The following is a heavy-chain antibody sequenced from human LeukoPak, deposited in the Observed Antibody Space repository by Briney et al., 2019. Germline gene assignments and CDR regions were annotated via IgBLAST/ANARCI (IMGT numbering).Heavy chain of an antibody. V-gene: IGHV1-8*03. D-gene: IGHD3-3*01. CDR1: GYTFTSYD. CDR3: AREETHYDFWSPHNYFDY. J-gene: IGHJ4*02. CDR2: MNPNSGNT. Sequence: GASVKVSCKASGYTFTSYDINWVRQATGQGLEWMGWMNPNSGNTGYAQKFQGRVTITRNTSISTAYMELSSLRAEDTAVYYCAREETHYDFWSPHNYFDYWGQGTLVTVSS.